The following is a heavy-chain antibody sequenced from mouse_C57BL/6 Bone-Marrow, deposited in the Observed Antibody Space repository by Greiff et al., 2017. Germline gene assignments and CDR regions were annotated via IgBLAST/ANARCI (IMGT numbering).Heavy chain of an antibody. CDR1: GYAFTNYL. CDR3: ARLYYYGSPYFDV. Sequence: QVQLQQSGAELVRPGTSVKVSCKASGYAFTNYLIEWVKQRPGQGLEWIGVINPGSGGTNYNEKFKGKATLTADKSSSTAYMQLSSLTSEDSAVYFCARLYYYGSPYFDVWGTGTTVTVSS. J-gene: IGHJ1*03. V-gene: IGHV1-54*01. CDR2: INPGSGGT. D-gene: IGHD1-1*01.